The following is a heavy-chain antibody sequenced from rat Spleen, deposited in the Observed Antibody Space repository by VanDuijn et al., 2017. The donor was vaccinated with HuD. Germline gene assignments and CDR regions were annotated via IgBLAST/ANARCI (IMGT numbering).Heavy chain of an antibody. J-gene: IGHJ3*01. CDR3: ARLGGLRNWFAY. D-gene: IGHD4-3*01. CDR2: ISTGGDDT. Sequence: EVQLVESGGGLVQPGRSLKLSCVASGFTFNNYWMTWIRQAPGMGLEWVASISTGGDDTYYRDSVKGRFTISRDDEESTLYLQMDSLRSEDTATYFCARLGGLRNWFAYWGQGTLVTVSS. CDR1: GFTFNNYW. V-gene: IGHV5-31*01.